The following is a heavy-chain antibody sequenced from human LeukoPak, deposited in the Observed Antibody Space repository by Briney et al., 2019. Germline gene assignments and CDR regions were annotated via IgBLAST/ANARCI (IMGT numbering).Heavy chain of an antibody. CDR1: GYTFTSYG. CDR3: ARDRFGENWFDP. J-gene: IGHJ5*02. V-gene: IGHV1-18*01. CDR2: SSAYNGNT. Sequence: ASVKVSCKASGYTFTSYGISWVRQAPGQGLEWMGWSSAYNGNTNYAQKLQGRVTMTTDTSTSTAYMELRSLRSDDTAVYYCARDRFGENWFDPWGQGTLVTVSS. D-gene: IGHD3-10*01.